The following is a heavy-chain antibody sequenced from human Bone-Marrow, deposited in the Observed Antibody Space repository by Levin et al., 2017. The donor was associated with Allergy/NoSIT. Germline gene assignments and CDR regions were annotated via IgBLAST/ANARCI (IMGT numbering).Heavy chain of an antibody. Sequence: SCTVSGDSIDNRAYYWNWIRQHPGKGLEWIGYIYYSGSYYNTPSLKTRVAISIDTSKNQFSLKLSSVTAADTAVYFCARERLDSFDSWGQGTLVTVSS. CDR2: IYYSGSY. CDR1: GDSIDNRAYY. V-gene: IGHV4-31*03. J-gene: IGHJ4*02. D-gene: IGHD1-1*01. CDR3: ARERLDSFDS.